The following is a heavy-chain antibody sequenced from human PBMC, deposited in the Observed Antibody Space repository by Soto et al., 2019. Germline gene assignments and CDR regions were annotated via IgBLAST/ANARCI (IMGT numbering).Heavy chain of an antibody. CDR2: ILYDGRKK. J-gene: IGHJ4*02. V-gene: IGHV3-30*04. CDR1: GFTFSNYA. D-gene: IGHD2-21*01. Sequence: TGGSLRLSCAASGFTFSNYAMHWGRQAPGKGLDWVSLILYDGRKKYYADSVKGRFTISRDDSKNTLYLQMDSLRAEDTALYYCARVHNWNYDYWGQGTLVTVSS. CDR3: ARVHNWNYDY.